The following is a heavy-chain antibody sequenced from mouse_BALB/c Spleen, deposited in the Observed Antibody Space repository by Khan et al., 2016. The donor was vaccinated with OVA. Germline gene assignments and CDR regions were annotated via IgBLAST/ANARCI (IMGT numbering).Heavy chain of an antibody. V-gene: IGHV1-61*01. CDR1: GYTFTSYW. Sequence: VQLQQSGAELVRPGASVKLSCKASGYTFTSYWMNWVKQRPGQGLEWIGMIDPSDSDTHYNQMFKDKATLTVDKSSSTAYMKLISLTSEDSAVYYCTRREKYGYDTAWFAYWGQGTLVTVSA. J-gene: IGHJ3*01. D-gene: IGHD2-2*01. CDR2: IDPSDSDT. CDR3: TRREKYGYDTAWFAY.